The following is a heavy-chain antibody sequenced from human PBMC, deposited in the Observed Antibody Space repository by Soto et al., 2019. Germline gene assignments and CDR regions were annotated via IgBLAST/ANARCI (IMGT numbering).Heavy chain of an antibody. CDR3: ARVGIAAANTGWFDP. CDR1: GYSFTSNW. CDR2: IYPGDSDT. Sequence: PGESLQIWCKGSGYSFTSNWIGWVRKMPGKGLELMGIIYPGDSDTRYSPSFQGQITISADKSITTAYLQWSSLKASDTAMYYCARVGIAAANTGWFDPWGQGTLVTVSS. D-gene: IGHD6-13*01. J-gene: IGHJ5*02. V-gene: IGHV5-51*01.